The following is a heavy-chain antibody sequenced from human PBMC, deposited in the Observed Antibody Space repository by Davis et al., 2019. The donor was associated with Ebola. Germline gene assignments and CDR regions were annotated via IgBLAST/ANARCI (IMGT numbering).Heavy chain of an antibody. D-gene: IGHD2-8*01. CDR1: GGSFSGYY. CDR2: INHSGST. V-gene: IGHV4-34*01. Sequence: PSETLSLTCAVYGGSFSGYYWSWIRQPPGKGLEWIGEINHSGSTNYNPSLKSRVTISVDTSKNQFSLKLSSVTAADTAVYYCARITRMGWFDPWGQGTLVTVSS. CDR3: ARITRMGWFDP. J-gene: IGHJ5*02.